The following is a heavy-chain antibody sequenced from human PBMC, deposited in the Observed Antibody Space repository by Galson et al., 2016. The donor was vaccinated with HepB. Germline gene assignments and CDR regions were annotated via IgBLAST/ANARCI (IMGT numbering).Heavy chain of an antibody. Sequence: SVKVSCKASGGTFSDDAFTWVRQAPGQGLEWTGGIIPIFGTTKYAQTFQGTVPITADESTSTAFMELSNLRSEDTAVYYCARTNWNYAWFDPWGQGTLVTVSS. D-gene: IGHD1-7*01. CDR1: GGTFSDDA. J-gene: IGHJ5*02. CDR2: IIPIFGTT. V-gene: IGHV1-69*13. CDR3: ARTNWNYAWFDP.